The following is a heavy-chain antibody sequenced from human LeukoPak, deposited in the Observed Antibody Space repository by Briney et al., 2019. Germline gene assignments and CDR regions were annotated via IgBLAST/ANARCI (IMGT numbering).Heavy chain of an antibody. V-gene: IGHV4-4*07. CDR1: GGSVSTYY. D-gene: IGHD3-10*01. CDR3: ARETLLWFGD. CDR2: IFSSGSS. J-gene: IGHJ4*02. Sequence: SETLSLICTVSGGSVSTYYWSWIRQPAGKGLEWIGRIFSSGSSSYNPSLKSRVTMSVDTSKNHFSLKLTSVTAADTAVYFCARETLLWFGDWGQGTLVTVSS.